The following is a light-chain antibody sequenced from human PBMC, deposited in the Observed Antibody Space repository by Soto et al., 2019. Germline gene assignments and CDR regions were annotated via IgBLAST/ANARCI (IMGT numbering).Light chain of an antibody. Sequence: QSVLTQPPSASGTPGQRVTISCSGSSSNIGSNYVYWYQQLPGTAPKLLVFDDNQRPSGVPDRFSDSKSGTSASLAISGLRSEDEADYYCAAWDNSLSGGVFGGGTKLTVL. CDR3: AAWDNSLSGGV. CDR1: SSNIGSNY. J-gene: IGLJ3*02. V-gene: IGLV1-47*02. CDR2: DDN.